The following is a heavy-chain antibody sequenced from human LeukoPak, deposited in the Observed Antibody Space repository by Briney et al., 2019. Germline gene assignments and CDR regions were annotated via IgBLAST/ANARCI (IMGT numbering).Heavy chain of an antibody. CDR2: INPSDSYT. D-gene: IGHD6-19*01. J-gene: IGHJ6*02. CDR3: ARASAGLRYYYYYGMDV. Sequence: GESLKISCKGSGYSFTSYWISWVRQMPGKGLEWMGRINPSDSYTNYSPSFQGHVTISADKSISTAYLQWSSLKASDTAMYYCARASAGLRYYYYYGMDVWGQGTTVTVSS. V-gene: IGHV5-10-1*01. CDR1: GYSFTSYW.